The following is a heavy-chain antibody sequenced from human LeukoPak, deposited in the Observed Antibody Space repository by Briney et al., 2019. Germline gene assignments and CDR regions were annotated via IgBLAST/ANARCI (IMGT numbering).Heavy chain of an antibody. V-gene: IGHV4-59*08. D-gene: IGHD3-22*01. Sequence: SETLSLTCTVSGGSISSYHRSWIRQPPGKGLEWIGYINYSGNTNYNPSLKSRVTISVDTSKNQFSLKLSSVTAADTAVYYCARRGYFDYWGQGTLVTVAS. J-gene: IGHJ4*02. CDR2: INYSGNT. CDR1: GGSISSYH. CDR3: ARRGYFDY.